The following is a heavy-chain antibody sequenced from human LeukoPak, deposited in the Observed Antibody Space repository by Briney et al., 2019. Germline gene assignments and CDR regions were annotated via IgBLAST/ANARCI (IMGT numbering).Heavy chain of an antibody. CDR3: AKVISGYAHDAFDI. CDR1: GFTFSSYG. Sequence: GRSLRLSCAASGFTFSSYGIHWVRQAPGKGLEWVVVISYDGSNKYYADSVKGRFTISRDNSKNTLYLQMNSLRAEDTAVYYCAKVISGYAHDAFDIWGQGTIVTVSS. V-gene: IGHV3-30*18. D-gene: IGHD5-12*01. CDR2: ISYDGSNK. J-gene: IGHJ3*02.